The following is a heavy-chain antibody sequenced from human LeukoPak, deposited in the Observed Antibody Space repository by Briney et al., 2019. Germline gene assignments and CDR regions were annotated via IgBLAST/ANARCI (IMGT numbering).Heavy chain of an antibody. V-gene: IGHV1-18*01. D-gene: IGHD3-22*01. CDR3: ARDYDSSGSNYYYYGMDV. J-gene: IGHJ6*02. CDR1: GYTFTSYG. Sequence: GASVKVSCKASGYTFTSYGISWVRQAPGQGLEWMGWISAYNGNTNYAQKLQGRVTMTTDTSTSTAYMELRSLRSDDTAVYYCARDYDSSGSNYYYYGMDVWGQGTLVTVSS. CDR2: ISAYNGNT.